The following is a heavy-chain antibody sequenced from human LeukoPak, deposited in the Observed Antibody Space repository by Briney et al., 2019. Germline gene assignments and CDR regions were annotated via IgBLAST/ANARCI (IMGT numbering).Heavy chain of an antibody. D-gene: IGHD3-16*02. J-gene: IGHJ4*02. CDR1: GFTFSSYG. CDR3: AREGSIVARTDY. Sequence: GGSLRLSCAASGFTFSSYGMHWVRQAPGKGLEWVAFIRYDGSNKYYADSVKGRFTISRDNSKNTLYLQMNSLKTEDTAVYYCAREGSIVARTDYWGQGALVIVSS. V-gene: IGHV3-30*02. CDR2: IRYDGSNK.